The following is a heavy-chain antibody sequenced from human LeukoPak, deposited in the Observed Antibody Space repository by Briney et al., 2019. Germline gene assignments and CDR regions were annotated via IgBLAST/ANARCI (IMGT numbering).Heavy chain of an antibody. CDR1: GFIFSSYW. CDR3: ARSLAARPNPFLNWFDP. D-gene: IGHD6-6*01. Sequence: PGGSLRLSCAASGFIFSSYWMSWLRQAPGKGLEWVANIKHDGSEKYYVDSVKGRFTISRDNAQNSLYLQMSSLRAEDTAVYYCARSLAARPNPFLNWFDPWGQGTLVTVSS. CDR2: IKHDGSEK. V-gene: IGHV3-7*01. J-gene: IGHJ5*02.